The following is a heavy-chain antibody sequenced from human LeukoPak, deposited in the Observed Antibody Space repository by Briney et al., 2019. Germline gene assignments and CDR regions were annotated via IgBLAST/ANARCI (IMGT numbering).Heavy chain of an antibody. Sequence: GESLKISGKGSGYNFPSYWFGWARQMPGKGLEGMGIIYPGDSDTRYSPSFQGQVTISADKSISTDYLQWRSLKASDTAMYYCARLDPVVTAIHYWGQGTLVTVSS. V-gene: IGHV5-51*01. J-gene: IGHJ4*02. CDR1: GYNFPSYW. D-gene: IGHD2-21*02. CDR3: ARLDPVVTAIHY. CDR2: IYPGDSDT.